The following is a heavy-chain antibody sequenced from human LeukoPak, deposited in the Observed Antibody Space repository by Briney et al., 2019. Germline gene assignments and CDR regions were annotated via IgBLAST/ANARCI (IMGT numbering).Heavy chain of an antibody. CDR2: ISSSGSTI. V-gene: IGHV3-11*01. CDR1: GFTFSDYY. D-gene: IGHD2-2*01. CDR3: ARDGSDIVVAPAATFDY. Sequence: PGGSLRLSCAASGFTFSDYYMSWIRQAPGKGLEWVSYISSSGSTIYYADSVKGRFTISRDNAKNSPYLQMNSLRAEDTAVYYCARDGSDIVVAPAATFDYWGQGTLVTVSS. J-gene: IGHJ4*02.